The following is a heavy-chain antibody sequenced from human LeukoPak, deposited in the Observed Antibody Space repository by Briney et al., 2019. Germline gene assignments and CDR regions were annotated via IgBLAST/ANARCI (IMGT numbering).Heavy chain of an antibody. V-gene: IGHV3-21*04. J-gene: IGHJ6*03. D-gene: IGHD2-2*03. CDR2: ISSSSSYI. Sequence: GGSLRLSCAASGFTFSSYSMNWVRQAPGKGLEWVSSISSSSSYIYYADSVKGRFTISRDNSKNTLYLQMNSLRAEDTAVYYCAKDGYCASTSCYYYYMDVWGKGTTVTVSS. CDR3: AKDGYCASTSCYYYYMDV. CDR1: GFTFSSYS.